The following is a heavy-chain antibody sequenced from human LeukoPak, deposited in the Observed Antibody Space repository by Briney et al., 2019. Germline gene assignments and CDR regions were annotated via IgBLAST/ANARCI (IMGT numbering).Heavy chain of an antibody. D-gene: IGHD2-15*01. Sequence: GGSLRLSCAASGFTFSSYSMNWVRQAPGKGLEWVSYISSSSNTIYYADSVKGRFTISRDNARNSLYLQMHSLRAEDTAVYYCARDLLAGDDYWGQGTLVTVSS. J-gene: IGHJ4*02. V-gene: IGHV3-48*01. CDR1: GFTFSSYS. CDR2: ISSSSNTI. CDR3: ARDLLAGDDY.